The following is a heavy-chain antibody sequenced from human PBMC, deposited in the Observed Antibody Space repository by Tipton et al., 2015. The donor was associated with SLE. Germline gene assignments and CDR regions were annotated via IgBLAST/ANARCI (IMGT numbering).Heavy chain of an antibody. CDR3: ARRHYSGPFDS. CDR1: GGSFGDDY. J-gene: IGHJ4*02. V-gene: IGHV4-34*01. CDR2: INHSGGT. Sequence: TLSLTCAVYGGSFGDDYWSWIRQPPGKGLEWIGEINHSGGTNDNPSLKSRVTISVDTSKNQFSLKLNSVTAADTAVYYCARRHYSGPFDSWGQGTLVTVSS. D-gene: IGHD5-12*01.